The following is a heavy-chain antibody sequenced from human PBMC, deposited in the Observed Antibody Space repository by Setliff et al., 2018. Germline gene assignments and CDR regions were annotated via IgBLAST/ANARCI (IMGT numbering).Heavy chain of an antibody. Sequence: PSETLSLTCAVSGGSISNTFYYWTWIRQPAGKGLEWIGQIYTDGSTNYNPSLKSRVTLSLDTSKNQFSLELSSVTAADTAMYYCARENGYCSGGACYFMFDYWGQGTLVTVSS. V-gene: IGHV4-61*09. D-gene: IGHD2-15*01. CDR1: GGSISNTFYY. CDR2: IYTDGST. CDR3: ARENGYCSGGACYFMFDY. J-gene: IGHJ4*02.